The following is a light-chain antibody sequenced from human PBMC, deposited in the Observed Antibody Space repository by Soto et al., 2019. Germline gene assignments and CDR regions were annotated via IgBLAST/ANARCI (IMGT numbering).Light chain of an antibody. CDR3: QKYNSAPYT. V-gene: IGKV1-27*01. CDR1: QGISNY. J-gene: IGKJ2*01. CDR2: AAS. Sequence: DIQMTQSPSSLSASVGDRVTITCRASQGISNYFAWYQQKPGKVPKVLIFAASTLQSGVPSRFSGSGSGTDFSLTISSLQPEDVATYYCQKYNSAPYTFGQGTKLEIK.